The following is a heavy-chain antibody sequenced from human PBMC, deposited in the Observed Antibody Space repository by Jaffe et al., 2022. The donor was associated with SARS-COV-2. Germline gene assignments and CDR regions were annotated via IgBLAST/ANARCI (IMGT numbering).Heavy chain of an antibody. V-gene: IGHV3-7*03. CDR2: INQDGSEK. J-gene: IGHJ4*02. Sequence: EVQLVESGGDLVQPGGSLRLSCAASEFTFSDYWMNWVRQAPGKGLEWVANINQDGSEKYYVDSVKGRFAISRDNAKNSLYLQMNSLRAEDTAVYYCARGSGRYWGQGTLVTVSS. CDR3: ARGSGRY. CDR1: EFTFSDYW. D-gene: IGHD1-26*01.